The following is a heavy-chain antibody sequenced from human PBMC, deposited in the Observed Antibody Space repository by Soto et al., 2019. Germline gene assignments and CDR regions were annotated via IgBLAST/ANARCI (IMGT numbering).Heavy chain of an antibody. V-gene: IGHV3-21*01. D-gene: IGHD6-13*01. CDR1: GFTFRSFT. J-gene: IGHJ5*02. Sequence: LGGSLRLSCAASGFTFRSFTMNWVRQAPGKGLEWVSTISSNSAYIYYTDALRGRFTISRDNAKNSLHLQMNSLRAEDTAVYYCTRDASRDSSARGWFDPWGPGTLVTVSS. CDR2: ISSNSAYI. CDR3: TRDASRDSSARGWFDP.